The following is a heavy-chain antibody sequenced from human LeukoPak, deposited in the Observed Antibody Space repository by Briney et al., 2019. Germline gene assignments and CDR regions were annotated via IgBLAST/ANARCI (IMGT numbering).Heavy chain of an antibody. J-gene: IGHJ4*02. Sequence: GGSLRPSCSASGFPFGDFTMSWFRQSPGQGLEWVGFIRSKVYGGAPEHAASVAARFTISRDDSTSTAYLQMNSVQAEDTAVYYCARGSGRYVMVDWWGQGTLVTVSS. CDR2: IRSKVYGGAP. CDR3: ARGSGRYVMVDW. D-gene: IGHD6-19*01. V-gene: IGHV3-49*03. CDR1: GFPFGDFT.